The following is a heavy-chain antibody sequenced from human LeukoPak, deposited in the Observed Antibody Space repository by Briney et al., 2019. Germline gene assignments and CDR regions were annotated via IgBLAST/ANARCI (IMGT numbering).Heavy chain of an antibody. J-gene: IGHJ4*02. V-gene: IGHV1-69*05. Sequence: SVKVSCKASGGAFRRLDLSWVRQAPGRGLEWMGGFLPIFGTTNYAHKFQGRATITTDEATSTAYMDLTSLKSDDTAVYYCVRGRDGYNHFDSWGQGTQVTVSS. CDR2: FLPIFGTT. D-gene: IGHD5-24*01. CDR1: GGAFRRLD. CDR3: VRGRDGYNHFDS.